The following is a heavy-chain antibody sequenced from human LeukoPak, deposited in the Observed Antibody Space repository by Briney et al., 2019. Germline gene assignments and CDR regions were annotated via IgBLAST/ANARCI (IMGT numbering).Heavy chain of an antibody. D-gene: IGHD6-13*01. V-gene: IGHV3-74*01. CDR3: ARVESSSSRDDY. CDR2: INSDGSDT. J-gene: IGHJ4*02. Sequence: PGGSLRLSCAASGFTFSRYWMHWVRQAPGKGPVWVSRINSDGSDTSYADSVKGRFTISRDNAKNSLYLQMNSLRAEDTAVYYCARVESSSSRDDYWGQGTLVTVSS. CDR1: GFTFSRYW.